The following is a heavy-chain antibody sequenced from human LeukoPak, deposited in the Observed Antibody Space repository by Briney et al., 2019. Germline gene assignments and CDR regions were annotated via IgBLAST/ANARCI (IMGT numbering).Heavy chain of an antibody. V-gene: IGHV3-23*01. D-gene: IGHD6-6*01. CDR1: GFTFSDYG. J-gene: IGHJ4*02. Sequence: GGSLRLSCAAAGFTFSDYGMNWVRQAPGKGLEWVSAISGSGGSTYYADSVKGRFTISRDNSKNTLYLQMNSLRAEDTAVYYCAKRPSSSSLNYWGQGTLVTVSS. CDR3: AKRPSSSSLNY. CDR2: ISGSGGST.